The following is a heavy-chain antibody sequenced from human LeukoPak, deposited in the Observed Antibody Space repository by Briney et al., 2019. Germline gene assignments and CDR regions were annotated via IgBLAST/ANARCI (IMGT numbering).Heavy chain of an antibody. CDR3: ARDSGYCSGGSCLIILDY. Sequence: SETLSLTCTVSGGSISSYYWGWIRQPPGKGLEWIGSIYHSGSTYYNPSLKSRVTISVDTSKNQFSLKLSSVTAADTAVYYCARDSGYCSGGSCLIILDYWGQGTLVTVSS. CDR2: IYHSGST. D-gene: IGHD2-15*01. CDR1: GGSISSYY. V-gene: IGHV4-38-2*02. J-gene: IGHJ4*02.